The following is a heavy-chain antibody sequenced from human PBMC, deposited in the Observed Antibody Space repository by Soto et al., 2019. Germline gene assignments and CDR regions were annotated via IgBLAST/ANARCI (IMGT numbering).Heavy chain of an antibody. CDR3: ARQWLRSRSDYYYYGMDV. Sequence: QVQLVQSGAEVKKPGSSVKVSCRASGGTFTSFAFSWVRQAPGQGLEWMGGIIPIFGTANFAQRFQGRVTITADESTSTAYMELSSLRSEDTAVYYCARQWLRSRSDYYYYGMDVWGQGTTVTVPS. CDR1: GGTFTSFA. J-gene: IGHJ6*02. V-gene: IGHV1-69*01. CDR2: IIPIFGTA. D-gene: IGHD5-12*01.